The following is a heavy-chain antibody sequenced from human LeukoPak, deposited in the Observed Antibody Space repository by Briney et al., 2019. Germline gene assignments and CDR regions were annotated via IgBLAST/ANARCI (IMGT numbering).Heavy chain of an antibody. CDR3: ARGSRSGDY. D-gene: IGHD3-10*01. Sequence: ASVKVSCKTSGYTFTNYDINWVRQATGQGLEWMGWMNPNSGNTGYAQKFQGRVTMTRNISTSTAYMELSSLRSEDTAVYYCARGSRSGDYWGQGTQVTVSS. CDR1: GYTFTNYD. J-gene: IGHJ4*02. CDR2: MNPNSGNT. V-gene: IGHV1-8*01.